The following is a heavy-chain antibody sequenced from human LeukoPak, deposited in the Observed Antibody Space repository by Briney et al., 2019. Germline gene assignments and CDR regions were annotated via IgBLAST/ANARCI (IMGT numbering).Heavy chain of an antibody. D-gene: IGHD5-18*01. J-gene: IGHJ4*02. CDR1: GGSISSYY. Sequence: PSETLSLTCTVSGGSISSYYRSWIRQPAGKGLEWVGRIYSSGSTNYNPSLKSRVTLPVDTSKNQFSLKMRFVAAADTAVYYCARSHVDTTVNNWGQGTLVTFSS. CDR3: ARSHVDTTVNN. V-gene: IGHV4-4*07. CDR2: IYSSGST.